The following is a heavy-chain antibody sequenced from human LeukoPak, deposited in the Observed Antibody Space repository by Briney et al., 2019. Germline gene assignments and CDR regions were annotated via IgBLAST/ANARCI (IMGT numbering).Heavy chain of an antibody. CDR1: GYSFTSYW. V-gene: IGHV5-51*01. CDR3: AASVPAANDYYYYGMDV. Sequence: GESLKISWKGSGYSFTSYWSGWVRQMPGKGLEWMGIIYPGDSDTRYRPSFQGEVTISADKSISTAYLQWSSLKASDTAMYYCAASVPAANDYYYYGMDVWGQGTTVTVSS. CDR2: IYPGDSDT. J-gene: IGHJ6*02. D-gene: IGHD2-2*01.